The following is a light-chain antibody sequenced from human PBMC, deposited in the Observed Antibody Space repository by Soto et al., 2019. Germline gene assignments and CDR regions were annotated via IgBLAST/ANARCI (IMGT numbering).Light chain of an antibody. CDR1: QSISSW. Sequence: DIQMTQSPSTLSASVGDRVTITCRASQSISSWLAWYQQKPGNAPKLLIYDASSLESGVPSRFSGSGSGTEFTLTISRLQPDDFATYYCQQYNSYSQTFGQGTKVEIK. V-gene: IGKV1-5*01. CDR3: QQYNSYSQT. CDR2: DAS. J-gene: IGKJ1*01.